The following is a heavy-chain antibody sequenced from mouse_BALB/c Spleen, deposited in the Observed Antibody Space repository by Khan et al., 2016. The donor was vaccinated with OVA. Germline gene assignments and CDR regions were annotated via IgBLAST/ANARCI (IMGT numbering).Heavy chain of an antibody. V-gene: IGHV1-69*02. CDR1: GYTFTNYW. J-gene: IGHJ2*01. CDR2: IYPSDSYT. D-gene: IGHD2-13*01. CDR3: TRGDPGNFEY. Sequence: QVQLKQSGAELVRPGASVKLSCKASGYTFTNYWINWVKQRPGQGLEWIGNIYPSDSYTNYNQKFKDKATLPVDKSSSTAYMQLSSPTSEESSVYYCTRGDPGNFEYWGQGTTLTVAS.